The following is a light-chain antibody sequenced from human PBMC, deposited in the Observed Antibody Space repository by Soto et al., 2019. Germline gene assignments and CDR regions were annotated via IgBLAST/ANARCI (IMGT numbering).Light chain of an antibody. V-gene: IGKV3-20*01. Sequence: IVLTQSPGTLYLSPGARATLSCRASRSVSSSDLAWYHQKPGQAPRLLIYAASSRATGISDRFSGGGSRTDSTLTVSRLDPEDLAVYYSQQHGISTRTFGQGTTVEVK. J-gene: IGKJ1*01. CDR3: QQHGISTRT. CDR1: RSVSSSD. CDR2: AAS.